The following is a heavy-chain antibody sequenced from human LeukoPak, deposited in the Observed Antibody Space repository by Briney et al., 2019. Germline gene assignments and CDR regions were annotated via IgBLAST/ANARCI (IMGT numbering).Heavy chain of an antibody. CDR2: ISGSGGST. V-gene: IGHV3-23*01. CDR1: GFTFSSYA. Sequence: GGSLRLSCAASGFTFSSYAMSWVRQAPGKGLEWVSAISGSGGSTYYADSVKGRFTISRDNSKNTLYLQMNSLRAEDTAVYYCAKDMGYCGSTSCLKFDYWGQGTLVTVSS. D-gene: IGHD2-2*01. CDR3: AKDMGYCGSTSCLKFDY. J-gene: IGHJ4*02.